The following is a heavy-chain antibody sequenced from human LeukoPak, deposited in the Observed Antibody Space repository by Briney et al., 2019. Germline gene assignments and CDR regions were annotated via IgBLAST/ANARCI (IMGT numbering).Heavy chain of an antibody. V-gene: IGHV3-23*01. CDR1: GFTFSSYA. D-gene: IGHD3-22*01. CDR3: AKADHANGYYYDSSGYPDAFDI. CDR2: ISGSGSST. J-gene: IGHJ3*02. Sequence: GGSLRLSCAASGFTFSSYAMSWVRQAPGKGLEWVSAISGSGSSTYYADSVKGRFTISRDNSENTLYLQMNSLRAEDTAVYYCAKADHANGYYYDSSGYPDAFDIWGQGTMVTVSS.